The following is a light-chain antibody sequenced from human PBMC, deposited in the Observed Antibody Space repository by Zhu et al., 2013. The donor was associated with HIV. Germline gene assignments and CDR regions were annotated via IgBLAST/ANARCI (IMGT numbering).Light chain of an antibody. CDR3: GTWDHSLSAVV. CDR1: SSNIGSNY. Sequence: QSVLTQPPSVSAAPGQKVTISCSGISSNIGSNYVSWYQQLPGTAPKHLIYDNNKRPSGIPFRFSGSKSGTSATLAITALQTGDEADYSCGTWDHSLSAVVFGGGTKVTVL. CDR2: DNN. V-gene: IGLV1-51*01. J-gene: IGLJ2*01.